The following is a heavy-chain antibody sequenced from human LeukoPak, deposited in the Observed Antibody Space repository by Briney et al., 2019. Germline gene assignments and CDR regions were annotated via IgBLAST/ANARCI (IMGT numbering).Heavy chain of an antibody. CDR2: IRYDGSNK. CDR1: GFTFSSYG. CDR3: AKDRGANLKDYYYMDV. Sequence: GGSLRLSCAASGFTFSSYGMHWVRQALGKGLEWVAFIRYDGSNKYYADSVRGRFTISRDNSKNTLYLQMNSLRAEDTAVYYCAKDRGANLKDYYYMDVWGKGTTVTVSS. J-gene: IGHJ6*03. V-gene: IGHV3-30*02. D-gene: IGHD4/OR15-4a*01.